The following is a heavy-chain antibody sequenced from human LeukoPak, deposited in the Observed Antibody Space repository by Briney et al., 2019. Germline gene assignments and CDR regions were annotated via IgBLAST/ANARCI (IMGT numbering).Heavy chain of an antibody. CDR2: IIPIFGTA. CDR1: GYTFTNYA. Sequence: SVKVSCKASGYTFTNYAISWVRQAPGQGLEWMGGIIPIFGTANYAQKFQGRVTITADESTSTAYMELSSLRSEDTAVYYCARLIAAATDYWGQGTLVTVSS. CDR3: ARLIAAATDY. J-gene: IGHJ4*02. V-gene: IGHV1-69*13. D-gene: IGHD6-13*01.